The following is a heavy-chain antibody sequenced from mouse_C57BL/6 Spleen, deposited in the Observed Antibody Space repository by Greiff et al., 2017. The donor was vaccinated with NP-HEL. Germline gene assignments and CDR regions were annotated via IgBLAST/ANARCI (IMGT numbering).Heavy chain of an antibody. CDR2: IYPGDGDT. D-gene: IGHD2-3*01. J-gene: IGHJ2*01. V-gene: IGHV1-80*01. CDR1: GYAFSSYW. Sequence: QVQLQQPGAELVKPGASVKISCKASGYAFSSYWMNWVKQRPGKGLEWIGQIYPGDGDTNYNGKFKGKATLTADKSSSTAYMQLSSLTSEDSAVYFCARSDGYLYYFDYWGQGTTLTVSS. CDR3: ARSDGYLYYFDY.